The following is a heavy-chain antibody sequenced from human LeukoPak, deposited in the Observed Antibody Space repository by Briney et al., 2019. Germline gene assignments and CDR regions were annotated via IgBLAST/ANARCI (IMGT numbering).Heavy chain of an antibody. V-gene: IGHV4-59*01. J-gene: IGHJ5*02. D-gene: IGHD5-24*01. Sequence: SETLSLTCTVSGGSIISYYWTWIRQPPGKRLEWIGYIYNTGSANYNPSFKGRVTLSVDTSKDQFSLKLSSVTAADTAVYYCAREDRDGYNSRGNWFDPWGQGTLVTVSS. CDR1: GGSIISYY. CDR3: AREDRDGYNSRGNWFDP. CDR2: IYNTGSA.